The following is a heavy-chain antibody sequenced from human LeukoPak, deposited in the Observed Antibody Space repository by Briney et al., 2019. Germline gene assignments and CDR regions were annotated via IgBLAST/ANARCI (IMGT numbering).Heavy chain of an antibody. CDR3: ASARDSGWDPFDY. V-gene: IGHV4-38-2*02. Sequence: SETLSLTCTVSGGSISSYYWGWIRQPPGKGLEWIGSIYHSGSTYYNPSLKSRVSVSLDTSKNQFSLKLSSVTAADTAVYYCASARDSGWDPFDYWGQGTLVTVSS. D-gene: IGHD6-19*01. J-gene: IGHJ4*02. CDR1: GGSISSYY. CDR2: IYHSGST.